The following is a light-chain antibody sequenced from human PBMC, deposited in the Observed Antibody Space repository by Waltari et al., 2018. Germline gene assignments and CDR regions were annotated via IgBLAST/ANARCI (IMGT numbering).Light chain of an antibody. J-gene: IGLJ2*01. CDR3: CSYAGRSVV. V-gene: IGLV2-11*01. Sequence: QSALTQPRSVSGSPGHSVTISCTGTRSDVAFYSNVSWYQQSPGKGPKLIIYDASQRSSEVPDRFTASYFGNTASLTISGLQPDDEAVYFCCSYAGRSVVFGGGTKLTVV. CDR2: DAS. CDR1: RSDVAFYSN.